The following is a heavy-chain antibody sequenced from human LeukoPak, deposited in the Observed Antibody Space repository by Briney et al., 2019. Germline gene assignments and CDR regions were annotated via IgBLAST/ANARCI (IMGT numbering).Heavy chain of an antibody. D-gene: IGHD3-3*01. J-gene: IGHJ4*02. V-gene: IGHV3-30*02. Sequence: GRSLRLSCAASGFTFSSYGMHWVRQAPGKGLEWVAFIRYDGSNKYYADSVKGRFTISRDNSKNTLYLQMNSLRAEDTAVYYCAKDLGVSVDYYDFWSGYYPADYWGQGTLVTVSS. CDR1: GFTFSSYG. CDR3: AKDLGVSVDYYDFWSGYYPADY. CDR2: IRYDGSNK.